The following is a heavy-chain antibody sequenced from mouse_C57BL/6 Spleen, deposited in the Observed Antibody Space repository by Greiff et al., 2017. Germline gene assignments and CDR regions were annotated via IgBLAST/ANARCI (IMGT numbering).Heavy chain of an antibody. Sequence: FQLQQSGPELVKPGASVKMSCKASGYTFTDYNMHWVKQSHGKSLEWIGYINPNNGGTSYNQKFKGKATLTVNKSSSTAYMELRSLTSEASAVYYCARDYGYDPFDYWGQGTTLTVSS. CDR2: INPNNGGT. J-gene: IGHJ2*01. V-gene: IGHV1-22*01. CDR1: GYTFTDYN. D-gene: IGHD2-2*01. CDR3: ARDYGYDPFDY.